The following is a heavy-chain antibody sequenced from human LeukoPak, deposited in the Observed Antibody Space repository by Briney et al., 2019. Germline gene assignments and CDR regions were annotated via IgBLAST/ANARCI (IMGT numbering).Heavy chain of an antibody. Sequence: GGSLRLSCTVSGFTVSSNSMSWVRQAPGKGLEWVSFIYSDNTHYSDSVKGRFTISRDNSKNTLYLQMNSLRAEDTAVYYCARWAGAYSHPYDYWGQGTLVTVSS. J-gene: IGHJ4*02. V-gene: IGHV3-53*01. D-gene: IGHD4/OR15-4a*01. CDR2: IYSDNT. CDR1: GFTVSSNS. CDR3: ARWAGAYSHPYDY.